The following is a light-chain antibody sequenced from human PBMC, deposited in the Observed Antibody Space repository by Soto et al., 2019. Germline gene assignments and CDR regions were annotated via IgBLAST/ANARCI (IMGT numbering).Light chain of an antibody. J-gene: IGKJ1*01. CDR1: QRISRW. CDR3: QQYDSYWT. V-gene: IGKV1-5*01. Sequence: IQITQSPSTLSAAVGGRVTITCRASQRISRWVAWYQQKPATAHKLLIYDASSLESGVPARFSGSGSGTEFTLTIRSLQPDDFATYSCQQYDSYWTFGQGTKVDIK. CDR2: DAS.